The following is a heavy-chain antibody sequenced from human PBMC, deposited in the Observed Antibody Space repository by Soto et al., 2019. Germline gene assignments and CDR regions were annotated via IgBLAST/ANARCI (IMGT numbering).Heavy chain of an antibody. Sequence: EVQLLESGGGLVQPGGSLRLSCAASGFTFSSYAMNWVRQAPGKGLEWVSVISGSGASTYYADSVKGRFTISRDSSENTLFLQMNSLRVEDTALYYCAKDKGYYDGSCFDYWGQGILVTVSS. V-gene: IGHV3-23*01. D-gene: IGHD3-22*01. J-gene: IGHJ4*02. CDR1: GFTFSSYA. CDR3: AKDKGYYDGSCFDY. CDR2: ISGSGAST.